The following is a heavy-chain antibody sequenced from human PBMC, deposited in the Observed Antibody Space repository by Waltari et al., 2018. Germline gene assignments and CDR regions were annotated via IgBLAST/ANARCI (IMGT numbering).Heavy chain of an antibody. J-gene: IGHJ6*02. CDR1: GFTFSHFA. V-gene: IGHV3-23*01. Sequence: VQLLESGGALVQPGESLRLSCAASGFTFSHFAMSWVRQAPGKGLVWVSSITGTGGGTYYTASVKYRFIISIGNSESSLYLQMDSLGFDDSALYFCAKSRYIAIALPMDYYYGMDVWGLGTTVTVSS. CDR2: ITGTGGGT. D-gene: IGHD3-10*01. CDR3: AKSRYIAIALPMDYYYGMDV.